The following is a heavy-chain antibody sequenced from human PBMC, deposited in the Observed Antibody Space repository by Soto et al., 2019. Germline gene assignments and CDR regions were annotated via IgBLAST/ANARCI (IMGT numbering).Heavy chain of an antibody. CDR1: AGSIISGDDY. CDR3: SRNISSESLGGHWFDP. CDR2: LYDSETK. J-gene: IGHJ5*02. V-gene: IGHV4-61*03. D-gene: IGHD3-3*02. Sequence: PSETLSLTCTVSAGSIISGDDYWWWIRQPPEKGLEWSEQLYDSETKMTNPSLKSRVTMSLGTSQNHFFLRLNSVTAADTAVFFFSRNISSESLGGHWFDPWGQGTLVTGPS.